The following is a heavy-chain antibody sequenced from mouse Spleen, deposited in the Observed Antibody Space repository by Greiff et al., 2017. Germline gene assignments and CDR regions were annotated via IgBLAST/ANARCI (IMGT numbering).Heavy chain of an antibody. CDR1: GYTFASYY. J-gene: IGHJ3*01. CDR2: INPSNGGT. Sequence: VQLQQPGAELVKPGASVKLSCKASGYTFASYYMYWVKQRPGQGLEWIGGINPSNGGTNFNEKFKSKATLTVDKSSSTAYMQLSSLTSEDSAVYYCTRDYGNYGFAYWGQGTLVTVSA. CDR3: TRDYGNYGFAY. V-gene: IGHV1S81*02. D-gene: IGHD2-1*01.